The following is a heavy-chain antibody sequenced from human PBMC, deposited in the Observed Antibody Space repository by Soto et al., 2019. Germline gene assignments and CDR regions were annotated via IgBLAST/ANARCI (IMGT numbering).Heavy chain of an antibody. V-gene: IGHV4-4*02. Sequence: PSETLSFTCAVSSGSISSNNWWIWVRQPPGKGLEWIGEVYRSGSTTYSPSLKSPVTISVDKSKNQFSLKLSSVTAADTAVYYCARRGDGSGSLDYWGRGTLVTVSS. CDR1: SGSISSNNW. CDR2: VYRSGST. CDR3: ARRGDGSGSLDY. J-gene: IGHJ4*02. D-gene: IGHD3-10*01.